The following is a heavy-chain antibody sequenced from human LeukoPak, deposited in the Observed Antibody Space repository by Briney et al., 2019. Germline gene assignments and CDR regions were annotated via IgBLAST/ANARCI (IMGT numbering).Heavy chain of an antibody. Sequence: SETLSLTGPVSGGFIRNYYWSSIRQPPGKGLEWIGYIYYTGTTNYNPSLKSRVTTSVDTSKNQFSLKLTSVTAADPPVYYCSSTGYCSGASCYGEYFQHWGQGTLVTVSS. CDR3: SSTGYCSGASCYGEYFQH. J-gene: IGHJ1*01. V-gene: IGHV4-59*08. CDR2: IYYTGTT. CDR1: GGFIRNYY. D-gene: IGHD2-15*01.